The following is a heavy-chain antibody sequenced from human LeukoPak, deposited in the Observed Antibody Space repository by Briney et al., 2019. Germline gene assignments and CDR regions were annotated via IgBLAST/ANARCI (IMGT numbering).Heavy chain of an antibody. CDR1: GFSFSDHY. CDR2: TRNKANSYTT. D-gene: IGHD3-10*01. V-gene: IGHV3-72*01. CDR3: ARAPFYGSGSFPDY. Sequence: GSLRLSCAASGFSFSDHYMDWVRQAPGKGLDWVGRTRNKANSYTTEYAASVKGRFTISRDDSKNSLYLQMNSLKTEDTAVYYCARAPFYGSGSFPDYWGQEALVTVSS. J-gene: IGHJ4*02.